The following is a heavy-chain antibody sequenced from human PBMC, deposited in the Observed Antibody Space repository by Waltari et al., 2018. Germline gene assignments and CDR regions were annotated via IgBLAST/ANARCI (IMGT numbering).Heavy chain of an antibody. J-gene: IGHJ4*02. CDR2: IYSGGST. Sequence: EVRLVETGGGLIQPGGSLRLSCAASGFTVGSDFMSWVRQAQGKGLECVSVIYSGGSTYYADSVKGRFTISRDNSKNTVYLQMNSLRVEDTAVYYCAREGVDTANDYWGQGTLVTVSS. CDR1: GFTVGSDF. D-gene: IGHD5-18*01. V-gene: IGHV3-53*02. CDR3: AREGVDTANDY.